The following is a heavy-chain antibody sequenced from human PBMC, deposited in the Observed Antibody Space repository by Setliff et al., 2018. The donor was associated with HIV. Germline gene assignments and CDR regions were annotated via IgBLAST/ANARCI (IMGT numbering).Heavy chain of an antibody. V-gene: IGHV3-30*18. CDR3: AKDVQMWSLRGSDY. CDR1: GFTFSSYG. CDR2: ISYDGSRK. Sequence: PGGSLRLSCAGYGFTFSSYGIHWVRQAPGKGLEWVAAISYDGSRKYYADSAKGRVTISRDYSKETAYLQMSSLRIEDTAVYYCAKDVQMWSLRGSDYWGQGTLVTVSS. J-gene: IGHJ4*02. D-gene: IGHD2-21*01.